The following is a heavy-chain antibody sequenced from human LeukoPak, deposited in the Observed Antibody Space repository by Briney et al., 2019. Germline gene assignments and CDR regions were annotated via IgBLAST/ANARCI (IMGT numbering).Heavy chain of an antibody. J-gene: IGHJ4*02. CDR1: GFKLDDYA. Sequence: GGSLRLSCEASGFKLDDYAMHWVRQVPGKGLEWVSGISWNSGLIDYADSVKGRFSISRDNAKNSLYLQMNSLKAEDTALYYCAKERSSAIDYWGQGTLVTVSS. CDR3: AKERSSAIDY. CDR2: ISWNSGLI. V-gene: IGHV3-9*01. D-gene: IGHD2-2*01.